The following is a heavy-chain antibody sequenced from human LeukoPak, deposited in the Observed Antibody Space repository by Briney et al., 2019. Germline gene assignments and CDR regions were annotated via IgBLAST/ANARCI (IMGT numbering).Heavy chain of an antibody. CDR3: AKCGDGSCYSYLDY. Sequence: GGSLRVSCAASGFTFTKYAMSWVRQAPGKGLEWVSALSGRGATSYYANSVKGRFLIPRDDSKNTMYLQMNSVRAEDTAVYYCAKCGDGSCYSYLDYWGQGILVTVSS. CDR1: GFTFTKYA. V-gene: IGHV3-23*01. D-gene: IGHD2-15*01. CDR2: LSGRGATS. J-gene: IGHJ4*02.